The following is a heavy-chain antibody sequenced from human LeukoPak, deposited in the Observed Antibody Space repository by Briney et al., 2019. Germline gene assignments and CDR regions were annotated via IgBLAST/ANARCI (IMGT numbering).Heavy chain of an antibody. CDR3: AKDLALAGTGGGFDV. Sequence: GGSLRLSCAASGFTFTTYAINWVGQAPGKGGEGVSGISADDTAYSAHSVNGLFPISRDHSKNTVSLHMSRLRAEDTALYSCAKDLALAGTGGGFDVWGQGTRVAVSS. V-gene: IGHV3-23*01. CDR1: GFTFTTYA. CDR2: ISADDTA. J-gene: IGHJ3*01. D-gene: IGHD6-19*01.